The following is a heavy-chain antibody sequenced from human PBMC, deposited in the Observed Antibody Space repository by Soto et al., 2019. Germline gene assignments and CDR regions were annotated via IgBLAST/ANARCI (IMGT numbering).Heavy chain of an antibody. J-gene: IGHJ4*02. CDR1: GGSSSSGGYY. CDR3: ARGIAAGGTTDY. CDR2: SYYSVST. D-gene: IGHD6-13*01. V-gene: IGHV4-31*03. Sequence: SETLSLTCTVSGGSSSSGGYYWSWIRQHPGKGLEWIGYSYYSVSTYYNPSLKSRVTISVDTSKKQFSLEVSSVTAADTAVYYCARGIAAGGTTDYWGQGTLVTVSS.